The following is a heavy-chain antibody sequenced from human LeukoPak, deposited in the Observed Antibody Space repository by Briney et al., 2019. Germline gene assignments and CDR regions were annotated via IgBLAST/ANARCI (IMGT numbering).Heavy chain of an antibody. CDR2: ISYDGANK. D-gene: IGHD3-22*01. CDR1: GFTFSSYA. CDR3: TRGPGYHDSSYLDY. J-gene: IGHJ4*02. V-gene: IGHV3-30*04. Sequence: PGGSLRLSCAASGFTFSSYALTWVRQAPGKGLEWVAVISYDGANKNHADSVKGRFTISRDNSKNTLYLQMNSLRAEDTAVYYCTRGPGYHDSSYLDYWGQGTLVTVSS.